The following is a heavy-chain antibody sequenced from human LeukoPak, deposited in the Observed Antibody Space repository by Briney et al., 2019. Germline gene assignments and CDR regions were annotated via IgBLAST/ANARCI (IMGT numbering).Heavy chain of an antibody. V-gene: IGHV3-30*04. CDR3: AADYGDYVSPSD. Sequence: GGSLRLSCAASGFNFRDSAMHWVRQAPGKGLEGVAVISYDGTNKYYADSVKGRFTISRDNSKNTLFLQMNSLRLEDTAVYYCAADYGDYVSPSDWGQGTLVTVSS. CDR2: ISYDGTNK. J-gene: IGHJ4*02. CDR1: GFNFRDSA. D-gene: IGHD4-17*01.